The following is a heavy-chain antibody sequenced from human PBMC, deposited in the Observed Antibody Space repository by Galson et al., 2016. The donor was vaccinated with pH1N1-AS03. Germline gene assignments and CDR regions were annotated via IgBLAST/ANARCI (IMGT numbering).Heavy chain of an antibody. CDR2: IHHSGTT. D-gene: IGHD2-15*01. CDR3: AAGHGWQFDY. V-gene: IGHV4-59*01. J-gene: IGHJ4*02. Sequence: ETLSLTCAVSGGSISDYYLSWIRQPPGKGLEWIGHIHHSGTTNYNPSLKSRVTISVDTSKKQFSLKMTSVTAADTAVYFCAAGHGWQFDYWGQGTLVTASS. CDR1: GGSISDYY.